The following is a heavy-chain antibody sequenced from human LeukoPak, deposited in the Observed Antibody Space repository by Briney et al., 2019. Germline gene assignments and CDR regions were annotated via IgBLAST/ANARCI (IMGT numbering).Heavy chain of an antibody. J-gene: IGHJ4*02. CDR3: ARDRPPSSGFYSTFDY. CDR1: GFTFSSYW. CDR2: VKSDGSST. Sequence: GGSLRLSCAASGFTFSSYWMHWVRQAPGEGLVWVSRVKSDGSSTTYADSVKGRFTISRDNAKNTLYLQMNSLRAEGTAVYYCARDRPPSSGFYSTFDYWGQGTLVTVSS. D-gene: IGHD3-22*01. V-gene: IGHV3-74*01.